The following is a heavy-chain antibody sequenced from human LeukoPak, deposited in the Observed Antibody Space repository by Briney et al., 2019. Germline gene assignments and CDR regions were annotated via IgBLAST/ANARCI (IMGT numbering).Heavy chain of an antibody. V-gene: IGHV3-30*02. CDR3: AEDFWNFRDS. Sequence: GGSLRLSCAASGLIFSEYAMHWVRQAPGKGLDWVAYIGVDENFKVYADSVKGRFTISRDNSENTLYLQMNSLRSDDTAVYYCAEDFWNFRDSWGQGTLVTVSS. CDR1: GLIFSEYA. CDR2: IGVDENFK. D-gene: IGHD3-3*01. J-gene: IGHJ5*01.